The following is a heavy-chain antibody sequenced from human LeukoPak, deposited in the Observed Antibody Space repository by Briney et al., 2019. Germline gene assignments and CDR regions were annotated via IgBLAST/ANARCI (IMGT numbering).Heavy chain of an antibody. J-gene: IGHJ6*02. CDR1: GYTFTSYY. CDR3: ARGAYCSSTSCPIYYYYGMDV. D-gene: IGHD2-2*01. V-gene: IGHV1-46*01. Sequence: GASVKVSCKASGYTFTSYYMHWVRQAPGQGLEWMGIINLSGGSTSYAQKFQGRVTMTRDTSTSTVYMELSSLRSEDTAVYYCARGAYCSSTSCPIYYYYGMDVWGQGTTVTVSS. CDR2: INLSGGST.